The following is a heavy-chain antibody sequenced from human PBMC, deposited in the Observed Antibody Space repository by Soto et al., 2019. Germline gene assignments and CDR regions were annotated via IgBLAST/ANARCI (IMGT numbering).Heavy chain of an antibody. J-gene: IGHJ4*02. V-gene: IGHV4-34*01. CDR2: INHSGST. CDR3: ARGRGGVLWFGESHGGIVY. D-gene: IGHD3-10*01. CDR1: GGSFSGYY. Sequence: SETLSLTCAVYGGSFSGYYWSWIRQPPGKGLEWIGEINHSGSTNYNPSLKSRVTISVDTSKNQFSLKLSSVTAADTAVYYCARGRGGVLWFGESHGGIVYWGQGTLVTVSS.